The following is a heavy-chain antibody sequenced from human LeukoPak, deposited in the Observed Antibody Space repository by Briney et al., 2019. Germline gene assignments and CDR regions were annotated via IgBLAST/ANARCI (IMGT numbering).Heavy chain of an antibody. CDR1: GGSFSGYY. D-gene: IGHD3-10*01. J-gene: IGHJ4*02. CDR3: ARGLNYGSGSYYIGSRYYFDY. Sequence: PSETLSLTCAVYGGSFSGYYWSWIRQPPGKGLEWIGEINHSGSTNYNPSLKSRVTISVDTSKNQFSLKLSSATAADTAVYYCARGLNYGSGSYYIGSRYYFDYWGQGTLVTVSS. CDR2: INHSGST. V-gene: IGHV4-34*01.